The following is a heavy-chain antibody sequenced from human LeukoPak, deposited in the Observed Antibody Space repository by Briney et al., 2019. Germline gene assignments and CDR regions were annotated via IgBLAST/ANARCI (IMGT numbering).Heavy chain of an antibody. V-gene: IGHV3-48*04. Sequence: QTGGSLRLSCAASGFTFSSYSMNWVRQAPGKGLEWVSYISSSSSTIYYADSVKGRFTISRDNAKNSLFLQMNSLRAEDTAVYYCVRWIASGSGIYWYFDVWGRGTLVTVSS. CDR3: VRWIASGSGIYWYFDV. J-gene: IGHJ2*01. D-gene: IGHD1-26*01. CDR1: GFTFSSYS. CDR2: ISSSSSTI.